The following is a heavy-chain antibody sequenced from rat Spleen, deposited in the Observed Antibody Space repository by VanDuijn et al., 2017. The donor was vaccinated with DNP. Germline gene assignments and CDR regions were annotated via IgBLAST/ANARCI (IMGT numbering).Heavy chain of an antibody. CDR2: ISSGGNR. V-gene: IGHV2S12*01. CDR1: GFSLTSNG. D-gene: IGHD5-1*01. Sequence: QVQLKESGPGLVQPSQILSLTCTVSGFSLTSNGVSWVRQPPGKGLEWIAAISSGGNRYYNSGLKSRLSISRDTSKSQVFLEMNSLQTEDTATYYCARDRANWEDYFDYWGQGVMVTVSS. J-gene: IGHJ2*01. CDR3: ARDRANWEDYFDY.